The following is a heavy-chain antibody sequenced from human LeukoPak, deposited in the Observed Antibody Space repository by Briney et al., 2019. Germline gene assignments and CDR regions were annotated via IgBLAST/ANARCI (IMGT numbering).Heavy chain of an antibody. CDR1: GFTFSIYG. Sequence: GGSLRLSCAASGFTFSIYGMHWVRQAPGKGLEWVSFIRFDGSNEYYTDSVKGRFTISRDNSKNTLYLQMNSLRAEDTAVYYCAKDLSVRGYYFDYWGQGTLVTVSS. CDR3: AKDLSVRGYYFDY. D-gene: IGHD3-10*01. J-gene: IGHJ4*02. V-gene: IGHV3-30*02. CDR2: IRFDGSNE.